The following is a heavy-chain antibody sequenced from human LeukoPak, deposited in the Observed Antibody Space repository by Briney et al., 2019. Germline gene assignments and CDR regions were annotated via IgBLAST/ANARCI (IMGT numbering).Heavy chain of an antibody. CDR2: IYSGGST. J-gene: IGHJ4*02. Sequence: GGSLRLSCAASGFTVSSNYMSWVRQAPGKGLEWVSIIYSGGSTYYADSVKGRFSISRDNSKNTLYLHMNSLRAADTAVYYCARIVLMVYAIIDYWGQGTLVTVSS. CDR1: GFTVSSNY. CDR3: ARIVLMVYAIIDY. V-gene: IGHV3-66*01. D-gene: IGHD2-8*01.